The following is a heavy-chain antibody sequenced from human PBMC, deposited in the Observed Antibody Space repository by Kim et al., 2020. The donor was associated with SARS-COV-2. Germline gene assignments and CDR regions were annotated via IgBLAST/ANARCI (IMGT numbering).Heavy chain of an antibody. Sequence: SETLSLTCTVSGGSISSGDYYWSWIRQPPGKGLEWIGYIYYSGSTYYNPSLKSRVTISVDTSKNQFSLKLSSVTAADTAVYYCARATLGWDSGSYSLDYWGQGTLVTVSS. J-gene: IGHJ4*02. CDR3: ARATLGWDSGSYSLDY. CDR2: IYYSGST. CDR1: GGSISSGDYY. V-gene: IGHV4-30-4*01. D-gene: IGHD1-26*01.